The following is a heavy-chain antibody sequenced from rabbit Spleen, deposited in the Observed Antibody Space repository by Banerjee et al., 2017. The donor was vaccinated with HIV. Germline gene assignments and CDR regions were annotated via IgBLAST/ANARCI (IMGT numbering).Heavy chain of an antibody. J-gene: IGHJ4*01. CDR2: IYTGSDGTT. CDR1: GFSFSSRYY. CDR3: ARETSSGWGVVSYYFSL. V-gene: IGHV1S40*01. D-gene: IGHD4-1*01. Sequence: QSLEESGGDLVKPGASLTLTCTASGFSFSSRYYMCWVRQAPGKGLEWIACIYTGSDGTTYYASWAKGRFTISKTSSTTVTLQMTSLTAADTATYFCARETSSGWGVVSYYFSLWGQGTLVTVS.